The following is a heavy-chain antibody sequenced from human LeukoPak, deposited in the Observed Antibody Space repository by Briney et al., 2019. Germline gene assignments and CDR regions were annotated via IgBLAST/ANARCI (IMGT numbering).Heavy chain of an antibody. CDR1: GESLNYYY. CDR2: VFDGKTT. CDR3: ASGAWATRLHS. Sequence: RSETLSLTCAVYGESLNYYYWSWIRQSPEKGLEWIGEVFDGKTTNYNPSLKSRVTISAVTSSNQFSLNLKSVTAADTAVYYCASGAWATRLHSWAQGTLVIVSS. V-gene: IGHV4-34*12. J-gene: IGHJ4*02. D-gene: IGHD5-24*01.